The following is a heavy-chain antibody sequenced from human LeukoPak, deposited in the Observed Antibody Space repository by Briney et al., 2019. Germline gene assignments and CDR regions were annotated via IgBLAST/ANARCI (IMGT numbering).Heavy chain of an antibody. V-gene: IGHV4-59*01. CDR2: IYYSGGT. J-gene: IGHJ5*02. D-gene: IGHD4-17*01. CDR3: ARERDYGHSFVDL. CDR1: GGSISTYY. Sequence: SETLSLNCTVSGGSISTYYWTWIRPPPGKGLEGSGNIYYSGGTNYNPSLKSRVTISGDTSKNQFSLKVTTVTAADTAVYYCARERDYGHSFVDLWGQGTLVTVSS.